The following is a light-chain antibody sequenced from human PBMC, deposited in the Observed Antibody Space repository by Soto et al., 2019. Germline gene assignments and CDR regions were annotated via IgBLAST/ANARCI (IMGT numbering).Light chain of an antibody. CDR1: QSISHW. CDR3: QQYDSVLGT. J-gene: IGKJ1*01. V-gene: IGKV1-5*01. Sequence: DIQMTQSPATLSASVGDXVTITCRASQSISHWLAWYQQKPGKAPKFLIYDASSLESGVPSRFSGSGSGTEFTLTISSLQPDDFATYYCQQYDSVLGTFGPGTKVDIK. CDR2: DAS.